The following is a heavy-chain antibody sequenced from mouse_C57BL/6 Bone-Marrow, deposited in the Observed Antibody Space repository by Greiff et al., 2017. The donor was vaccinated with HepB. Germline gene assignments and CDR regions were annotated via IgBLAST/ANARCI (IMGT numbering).Heavy chain of an antibody. CDR2: ISNLAYSI. CDR3: ARRGTTVVATDYYAMDY. CDR1: GFTFSDYG. Sequence: EVKLMESGGGLVQPGGSLKLSCAASGFTFSDYGMAWVRQAPRKGPEWVAFISNLAYSIYYADTVTGRFTISRENAKNTLYLEMSSLRSEDTAMYYCARRGTTVVATDYYAMDYWGQGTSVTVSS. J-gene: IGHJ4*01. D-gene: IGHD1-1*01. V-gene: IGHV5-15*01.